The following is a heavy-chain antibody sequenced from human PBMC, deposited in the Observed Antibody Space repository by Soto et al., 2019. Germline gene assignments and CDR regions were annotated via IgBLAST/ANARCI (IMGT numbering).Heavy chain of an antibody. D-gene: IGHD3-22*01. CDR1: GFTFSGYW. CDR3: EKNTHYADTSSYYPFDY. CDR2: INRDGSEK. J-gene: IGHJ4*02. V-gene: IGHV3-7*01. Sequence: EAQLVESGGGLVQPGGSLRLSCAASGFTFSGYWMSWFRQAPGKGLEWVAGINRDGSEKHYVASVKGRLTISRDDSKDTVYLQLNSLRPEDTAVYFCEKNTHYADTSSYYPFDYWGQGTLVTVSS.